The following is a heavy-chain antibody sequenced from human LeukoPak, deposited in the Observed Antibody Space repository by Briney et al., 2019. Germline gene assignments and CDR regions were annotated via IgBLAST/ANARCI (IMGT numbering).Heavy chain of an antibody. CDR3: AREGTVQSGYDPNWFDP. D-gene: IGHD6-25*01. J-gene: IGHJ5*02. V-gene: IGHV3-7*01. CDR2: INQDGSEK. CDR1: GFTFRSYW. Sequence: GGSPRLSCAASGFTFRSYWMSWVRQAPGKGLEWVANINQDGSEKYYVDSVKGRFTISRDNAKNSLYLQMNSLRAEDTAVYYCAREGTVQSGYDPNWFDPWGQGTLVTVSS.